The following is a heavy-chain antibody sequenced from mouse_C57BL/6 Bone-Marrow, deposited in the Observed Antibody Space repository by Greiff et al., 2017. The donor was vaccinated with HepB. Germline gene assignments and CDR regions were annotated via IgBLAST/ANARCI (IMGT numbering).Heavy chain of an antibody. J-gene: IGHJ2*01. CDR1: GYTFTSYW. Sequence: QVQLKQPGAELVKPGASVKLSCKASGYTFTSYWMQWVKQRPGQGLEWIGEIDPSDSYTNYNQKFKGKATLTVDTSSSTAYMQLSSLTSEDSAVYYCARDGYAPDYWGQGTTLTVAS. CDR2: IDPSDSYT. V-gene: IGHV1-50*01. CDR3: ARDGYAPDY.